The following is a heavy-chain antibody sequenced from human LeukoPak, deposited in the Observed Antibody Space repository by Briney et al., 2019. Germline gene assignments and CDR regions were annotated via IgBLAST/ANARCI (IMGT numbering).Heavy chain of an antibody. CDR1: GFTFSSYS. D-gene: IGHD1-1*01. V-gene: IGHV3-21*01. J-gene: IGHJ4*02. CDR2: ISSSSSYI. CDR3: ARDVQIDY. Sequence: PGGSLRLSCAASGFTFSSYSMNWVRQAPGKGLEWVSSISSSSSYINYADSVKGRFTISRDNAKNSLYLQMNSLRAEDTAVYYCARDVQIDYWGQGTLVTVSS.